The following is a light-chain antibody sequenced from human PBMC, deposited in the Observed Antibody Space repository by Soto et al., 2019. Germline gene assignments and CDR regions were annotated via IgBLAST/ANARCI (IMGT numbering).Light chain of an antibody. CDR1: QSISSY. Sequence: DIQMTQSPSTLSASVGGRVTISCRASQSISSYLAWYQQKPGKAPKLLIYHAYSLESGVPSRFSGSESGTEFTLTINSLQPDDFATYYCQQYNSYPWTFGQGTKVDIK. J-gene: IGKJ1*01. CDR3: QQYNSYPWT. CDR2: HAY. V-gene: IGKV1-5*01.